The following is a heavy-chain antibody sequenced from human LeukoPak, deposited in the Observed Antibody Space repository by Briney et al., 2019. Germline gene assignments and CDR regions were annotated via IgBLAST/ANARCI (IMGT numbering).Heavy chain of an antibody. CDR3: AGDSDCSSTSCLGDGMDV. CDR1: GFTFSSYS. J-gene: IGHJ6*02. Sequence: GGSLRLSCAASGFTFSSYSMNWVRQAPGKGLEWVSSISSSSSYIYYADSVKGRFTISRDNAKNSLYLQMNSLRAEDTAVYYCAGDSDCSSTSCLGDGMDVWGQGTTVTVSS. V-gene: IGHV3-21*01. D-gene: IGHD2-2*01. CDR2: ISSSSSYI.